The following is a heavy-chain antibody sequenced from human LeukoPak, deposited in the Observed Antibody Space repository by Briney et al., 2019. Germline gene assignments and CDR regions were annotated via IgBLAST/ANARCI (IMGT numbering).Heavy chain of an antibody. Sequence: GGSLRLSCAASGFTFSSHRMSWVRQAPGKGLEWVANIKQDGSEKYYVDSVKGRFTISRDNAKNSLYPQMNSLRVEDTAVYYCATSQRTSSRYGNAFDIWGQGTMVTVSS. D-gene: IGHD6-13*01. CDR3: ATSQRTSSRYGNAFDI. V-gene: IGHV3-7*01. J-gene: IGHJ3*02. CDR2: IKQDGSEK. CDR1: GFTFSSHR.